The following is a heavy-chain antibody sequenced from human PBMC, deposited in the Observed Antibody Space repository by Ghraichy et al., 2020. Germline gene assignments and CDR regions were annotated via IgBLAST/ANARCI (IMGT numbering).Heavy chain of an antibody. CDR2: IIPIFGTA. D-gene: IGHD6-6*01. CDR1: GGTFSSYA. V-gene: IGHV1-69*13. J-gene: IGHJ4*02. Sequence: SVKVSCKASGGTFSSYAISWVRQAPGQGLEWMGGIIPIFGTANYAQKFQGRVTITADESTSTAYMELSSLRSEDTAVYYCASTRYSSSNPPYYFDYWGQGTLVTVSS. CDR3: ASTRYSSSNPPYYFDY.